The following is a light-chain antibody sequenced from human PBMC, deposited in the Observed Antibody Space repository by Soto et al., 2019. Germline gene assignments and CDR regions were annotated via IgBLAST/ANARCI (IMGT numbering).Light chain of an antibody. CDR3: QQYENLPIT. CDR1: EDINNY. Sequence: DIQMTQSPSSLSASVGDRVTITCQATEDINNYLNWYQQKPGKAPKLLIYDASNLEAGVPSRFRGSGSGTDFTFTISSLQPEDIATYYCQQYENLPITFGQGTRLEIK. CDR2: DAS. V-gene: IGKV1-33*01. J-gene: IGKJ5*01.